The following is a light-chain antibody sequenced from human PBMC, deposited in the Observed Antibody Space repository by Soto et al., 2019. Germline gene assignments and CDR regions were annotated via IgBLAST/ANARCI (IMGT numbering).Light chain of an antibody. J-gene: IGLJ1*01. V-gene: IGLV2-11*01. CDR3: CSYAGSPYV. CDR1: SSDVGGYNY. CDR2: DVS. Sequence: QSVLTQPRSVSGSPGQSVAISCTGTSSDVGGYNYVSWYQQHPGKAPKLMIYDVSKRPSGVPDRFSGSESGNTASLTISGLQAEDEADYYCCSYAGSPYVFGTGTKVTVL.